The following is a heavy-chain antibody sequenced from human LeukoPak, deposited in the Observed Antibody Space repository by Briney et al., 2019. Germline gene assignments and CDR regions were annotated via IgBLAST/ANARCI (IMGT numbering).Heavy chain of an antibody. CDR2: INHSGST. J-gene: IGHJ4*02. Sequence: SETLSLTCAVYGGSFSGYYWSWIRQPPGKGLAWIGEINHSGSTNYNPSLKSRVTISVDTSKNQFSLKLSSVTAADTAVYYCAREKEDGYNHFGYWGQGTLVTVSS. CDR1: GGSFSGYY. CDR3: AREKEDGYNHFGY. V-gene: IGHV4-34*01. D-gene: IGHD5-24*01.